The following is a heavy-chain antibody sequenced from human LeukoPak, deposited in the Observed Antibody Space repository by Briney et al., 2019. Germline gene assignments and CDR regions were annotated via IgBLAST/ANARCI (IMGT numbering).Heavy chain of an antibody. CDR3: ARIGASVTTCDY. J-gene: IGHJ4*02. D-gene: IGHD4-17*01. Sequence: GGSLRLSCAASGFTVSSNYMSWVRQAPGKGLEWVSVIFGGGSASYADSVKGRFTISRDNSKNTVYLQMNSLRVEDTAVYYCARIGASVTTCDYWGQGTLVTASS. CDR2: IFGGGSA. V-gene: IGHV3-66*01. CDR1: GFTVSSNY.